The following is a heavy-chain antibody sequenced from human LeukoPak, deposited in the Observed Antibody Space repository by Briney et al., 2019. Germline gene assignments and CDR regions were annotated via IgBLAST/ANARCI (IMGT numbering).Heavy chain of an antibody. V-gene: IGHV3-23*01. CDR2: MSEGGNKI. Sequence: GGSLRLSCAASGFTFSNYAMTWVRQAPGKGLEWVSAMSEGGNKIHYADSVKGRFTISRDNSKNTLYLQMNRLRAEDTAIYCCAQDWKCAYWGQGTLVTVSS. CDR3: AQDWKCAY. D-gene: IGHD1-1*01. CDR1: GFTFSNYA. J-gene: IGHJ4*02.